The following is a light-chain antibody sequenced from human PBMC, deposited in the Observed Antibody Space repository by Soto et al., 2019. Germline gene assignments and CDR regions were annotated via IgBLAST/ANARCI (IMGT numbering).Light chain of an antibody. CDR2: KAS. Sequence: DIQMTQSPSTLSASVGDRVTITCRASQSISSWLAWYQQKAGNAPKYLIYKASSLESGVPSRFSGSGSGTEFTLTISSLQPDDFATYYCQQYLSYPITFGQGTRLEIK. CDR3: QQYLSYPIT. V-gene: IGKV1-5*03. CDR1: QSISSW. J-gene: IGKJ5*01.